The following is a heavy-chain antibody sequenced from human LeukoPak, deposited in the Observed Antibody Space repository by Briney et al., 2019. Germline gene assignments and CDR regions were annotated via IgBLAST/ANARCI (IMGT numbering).Heavy chain of an antibody. CDR3: AREVRRYYCSGGGSTSLCYYKYYGMDV. CDR1: GFTFSNYW. Sequence: PGGSLRLSCAASGFTFSNYWMSWARQAPGKGLEWVASIKQDGGEKYFVDSVKGRFTISRDNARTSLDLQMNSLRAEDTAVYYCAREVRRYYCSGGGSTSLCYYKYYGMDVWGQGTAVIVSS. V-gene: IGHV3-7*01. D-gene: IGHD2-15*01. CDR2: IKQDGGEK. J-gene: IGHJ6*02.